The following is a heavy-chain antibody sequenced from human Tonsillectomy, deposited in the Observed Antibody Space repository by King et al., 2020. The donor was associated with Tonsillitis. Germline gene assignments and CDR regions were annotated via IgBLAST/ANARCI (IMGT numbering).Heavy chain of an antibody. CDR2: INHSGST. V-gene: IGHV4-34*01. J-gene: IGHJ4*02. CDR1: GGSFSGYY. Sequence: VQLQQWGAGLLKPSETLSLTCAVYGGSFSGYYWSWIRQSPGKGLEWIGEINHSGSTNYNPSLKSRVTMSVDTSKNQFSLKLSSVTAADTAVYYCGRGGGKRWLEGYYFDYWGQGTLVTVSS. D-gene: IGHD5-24*01. CDR3: GRGGGKRWLEGYYFDY.